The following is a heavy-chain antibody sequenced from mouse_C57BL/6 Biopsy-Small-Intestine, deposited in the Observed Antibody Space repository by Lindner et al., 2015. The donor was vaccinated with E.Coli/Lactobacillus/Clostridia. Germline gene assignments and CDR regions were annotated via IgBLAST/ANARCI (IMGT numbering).Heavy chain of an antibody. Sequence: SVKVSCRASGGTFSTYAITWVRQAPGQGLEWMGGIIPIYGTANSAQKFQGRVTITADESTSTAYMELSSLRSEDTAVYYCARDRDPGIVGARPLGYWGQGTLVTVSS. CDR2: IIPIYGTA. D-gene: IGHD1-1*02. V-gene: IGHV1-81*01. CDR1: GGTFSTYA. CDR3: ARDRDPGIVGARPLGY. J-gene: IGHJ4*01.